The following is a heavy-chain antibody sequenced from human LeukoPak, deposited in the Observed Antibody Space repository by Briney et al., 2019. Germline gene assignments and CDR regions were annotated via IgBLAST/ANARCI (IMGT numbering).Heavy chain of an antibody. V-gene: IGHV3-30*18. CDR3: AKDRNIITPGAINY. D-gene: IGHD3-10*01. Sequence: GGSLRLSCAASGFTFSSYGMHWVRQAPGKGLEWVAVISHDGTTKYNADSMKGRFTISRDNSKNTLYLQMNSLRADDTAVYYCAKDRNIITPGAINYWGQGTLVTVSS. J-gene: IGHJ4*02. CDR1: GFTFSSYG. CDR2: ISHDGTTK.